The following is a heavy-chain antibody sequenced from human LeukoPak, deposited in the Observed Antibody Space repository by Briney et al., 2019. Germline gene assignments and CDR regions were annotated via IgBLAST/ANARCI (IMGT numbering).Heavy chain of an antibody. CDR1: GFTVSSNY. D-gene: IGHD3-16*01. CDR3: AKASKGWKLYYFDY. V-gene: IGHV3-30*18. J-gene: IGHJ4*02. Sequence: GGSLRLSCAASGFTVSSNYMSWVRQAPGKGLEWVAVVSYDGADKYYADSVKGRFTISRDNSMNTLYLQMDSLRTEDTAVYYCAKASKGWKLYYFDYWGQGTLVTVSS. CDR2: VSYDGADK.